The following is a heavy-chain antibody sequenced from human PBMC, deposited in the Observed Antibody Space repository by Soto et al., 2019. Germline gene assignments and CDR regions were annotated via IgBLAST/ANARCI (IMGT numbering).Heavy chain of an antibody. D-gene: IGHD1-26*01. J-gene: IGHJ4*02. CDR1: GFIFSSSW. CDR2: IKPDGSEL. V-gene: IGHV3-7*03. Sequence: PGGSLRLSCAASGFIFSSSWMTWVRQAPGKGLEWVANIKPDGSELYYGDSVKGRFTISRDNARNSLYLQMSSLRAEDTAVYYCALRKTGSYFDYWGQGTLVTVSS. CDR3: ALRKTGSYFDY.